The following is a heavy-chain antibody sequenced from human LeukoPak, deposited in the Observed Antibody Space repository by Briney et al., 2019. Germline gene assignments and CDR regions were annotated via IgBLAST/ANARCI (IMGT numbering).Heavy chain of an antibody. CDR3: ASKYSSSSKPNYGMDV. CDR1: GFTFSSYG. Sequence: GGSLRLSCAASGFTFSSYGMHWVRQAPGKGLEWVSAISDSGGSTYYADSVKGRFTISRDNSKNMLYLQMNSLRAEDTAVYYCASKYSSSSKPNYGMDVWGQGTTVTVSS. CDR2: ISDSGGST. J-gene: IGHJ6*02. D-gene: IGHD6-13*01. V-gene: IGHV3-23*01.